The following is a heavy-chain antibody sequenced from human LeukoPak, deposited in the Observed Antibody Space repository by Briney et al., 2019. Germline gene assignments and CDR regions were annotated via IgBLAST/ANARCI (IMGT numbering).Heavy chain of an antibody. CDR1: GFTFSVHV. V-gene: IGHV3-64D*06. CDR3: VKEAYRVSHNDY. J-gene: IGHJ4*02. CDR2: ISSNGHDT. Sequence: PGGSLRLSCSASGFTFSVHVIHWVRQAPGRGLEFVSAISSNGHDTYYADSVKARFTISRDNSQNTVYLQMSSLRTDDTAVYYCVKEAYRVSHNDYWGQETLVTVSS. D-gene: IGHD3-16*02.